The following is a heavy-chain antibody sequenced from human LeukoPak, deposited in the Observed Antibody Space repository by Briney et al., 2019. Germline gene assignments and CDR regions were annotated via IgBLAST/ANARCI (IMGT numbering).Heavy chain of an antibody. D-gene: IGHD3-10*01. Sequence: SETLSLTCTVSGGSISSYYWSWIRQPPGKGLEWIGYIYYSGSTNYNPSLKSRVTISVDTSKNQFSLKLSSVTAADTAVYYCARQGRFGELSDFDYWGQGTPVTVSS. J-gene: IGHJ4*02. V-gene: IGHV4-59*08. CDR3: ARQGRFGELSDFDY. CDR1: GGSISSYY. CDR2: IYYSGST.